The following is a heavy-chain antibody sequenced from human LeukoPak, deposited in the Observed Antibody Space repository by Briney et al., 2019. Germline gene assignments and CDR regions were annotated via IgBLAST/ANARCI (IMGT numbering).Heavy chain of an antibody. J-gene: IGHJ6*03. CDR3: ARQIARGYGINFYYMDV. V-gene: IGHV4-39*01. CDR1: GDSINSYTYSSINSTTYY. CDR2: IYYGGNT. D-gene: IGHD3-10*01. Sequence: SETLSLTCTLSGDSINSYTYSSINSTTYYWGWIRQAPGKGLEWIGNIYYGGNTYYNPSPKNRLTISVDTSKNQFSLRLSPVTATDTAVYYCARQIARGYGINFYYMDVWGKGTTVTVS.